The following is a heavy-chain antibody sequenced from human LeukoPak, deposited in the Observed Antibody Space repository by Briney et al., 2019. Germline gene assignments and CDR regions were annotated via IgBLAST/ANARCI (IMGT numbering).Heavy chain of an antibody. CDR3: ARHFGHTSGWYRPRNWFDP. CDR2: IYYSGSA. J-gene: IGHJ5*02. V-gene: IGHV4-59*08. CDR1: GDSISTYY. Sequence: SETLSLTCTVSGDSISTYYWTWIRQPPGKGLEWIGYIYYSGSANYNPSLKSRVTISVDTSKNQFSLKLSSVTAADTAVYYCARHFGHTSGWYRPRNWFDPWGQGALVTVSS. D-gene: IGHD6-19*01.